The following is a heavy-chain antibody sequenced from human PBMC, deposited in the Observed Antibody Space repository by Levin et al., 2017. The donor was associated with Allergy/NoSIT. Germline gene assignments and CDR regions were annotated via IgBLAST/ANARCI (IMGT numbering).Heavy chain of an antibody. CDR2: IRSKAYGGTT. V-gene: IGHV3-49*03. CDR3: TRGLPYSSSWYANYYYDGMDV. Sequence: GESLKISCTASGFTFGDYAMSWFRQAPGKGLEWVGFIRSKAYGGTTEYAASVKGRFTISRDDSKSIAYLQMNSLKTEDTAVYYCTRGLPYSSSWYANYYYDGMDVWGQGTTVTVSS. D-gene: IGHD6-13*01. CDR1: GFTFGDYA. J-gene: IGHJ6*02.